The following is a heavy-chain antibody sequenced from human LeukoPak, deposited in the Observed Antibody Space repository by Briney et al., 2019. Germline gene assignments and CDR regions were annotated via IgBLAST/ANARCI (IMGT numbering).Heavy chain of an antibody. CDR2: INHSGST. Sequence: SETLSLTCAVYGGSFSGYYWSWIRQPPGKGLEWIGEINHSGSTNYNPSLKSRVTISVDTSKNQFSLKLNSVTAADTAVYYCARDPAVAGNWFDPWGQGTMVTVSS. D-gene: IGHD6-19*01. CDR1: GGSFSGYY. J-gene: IGHJ3*01. CDR3: ARDPAVAGNWFDP. V-gene: IGHV4-34*01.